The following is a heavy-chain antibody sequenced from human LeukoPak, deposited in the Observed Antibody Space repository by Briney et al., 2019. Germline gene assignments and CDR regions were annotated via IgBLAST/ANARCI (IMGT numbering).Heavy chain of an antibody. D-gene: IGHD2-2*01. V-gene: IGHV3-30*19. J-gene: IGHJ4*02. Sequence: GRSLRLSCAASGFTFSTFGMHWVRQAPGKGLEWVAVISYDGSNKYYADSVKGRFTISRDNSKNTLYLQMNSLRAEDTAVYYCARDSGSYASNFDYWGQGTLVTVSS. CDR1: GFTFSTFG. CDR3: ARDSGSYASNFDY. CDR2: ISYDGSNK.